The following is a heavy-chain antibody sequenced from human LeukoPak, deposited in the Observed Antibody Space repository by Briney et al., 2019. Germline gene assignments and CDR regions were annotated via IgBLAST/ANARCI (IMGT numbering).Heavy chain of an antibody. CDR1: GYTFTSYD. CDR2: MNPNSGNT. D-gene: IGHD3-3*01. V-gene: IGHV1-8*01. J-gene: IGHJ6*02. CDR3: ASRSSWGSGYPGDYYYYYGMDV. Sequence: ASVTVSCKASGYTFTSYDINWVRQATGQGLEWMGWMNPNSGNTGYAQKFQGRVTMTRNTSISTAYMELSSLRSEDTAVYYCASRSSWGSGYPGDYYYYYGMDVWGQGTTVTVSS.